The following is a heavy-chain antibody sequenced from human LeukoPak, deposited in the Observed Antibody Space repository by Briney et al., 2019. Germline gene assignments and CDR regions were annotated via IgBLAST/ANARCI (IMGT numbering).Heavy chain of an antibody. CDR2: ISYDGSNK. CDR3: ARDGTTVPNWYFDY. V-gene: IGHV3-30-3*01. CDR1: GFTFSSYA. J-gene: IGHJ4*02. D-gene: IGHD4-17*01. Sequence: GRSLRLSCAASGFTFSSYAMHWVRQAPGKGLEWVAVISYDGSNKYYADSVKGRFTISRDNSKNTLYLQMNSLRAEDTAVYYCARDGTTVPNWYFDYWGQGTLVTVSS.